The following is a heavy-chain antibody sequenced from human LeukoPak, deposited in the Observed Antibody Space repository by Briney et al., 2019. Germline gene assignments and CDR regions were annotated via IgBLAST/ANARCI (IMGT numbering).Heavy chain of an antibody. J-gene: IGHJ4*02. CDR3: AGCIAAAGTDLDY. Sequence: TGGSLRLSCAASGFTVSSNYMSWVRQAPGKGLEWVSVIYSGGSTYYADSVKGRFTISRDNSKNTLYLQMNSLRAEDTAVYYYAGCIAAAGTDLDYWGQGTLVTVSS. D-gene: IGHD6-13*01. CDR1: GFTVSSNY. CDR2: IYSGGST. V-gene: IGHV3-53*01.